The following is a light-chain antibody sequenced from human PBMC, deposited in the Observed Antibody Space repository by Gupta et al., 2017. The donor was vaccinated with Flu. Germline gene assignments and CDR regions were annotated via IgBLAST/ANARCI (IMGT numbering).Light chain of an antibody. CDR2: DVT. CDR3: SSCTSSTTLV. Sequence: SITISCTGTSSDIGSYKYVSWYQQHPGKAPPLLIYDVTNRPSGVSTRFSGSKSGDTASLTISGLQAEDEADYYCSSCTSSTTLVFGGGTRLTVL. J-gene: IGLJ2*01. CDR1: SSDIGSYKY. V-gene: IGLV2-14*01.